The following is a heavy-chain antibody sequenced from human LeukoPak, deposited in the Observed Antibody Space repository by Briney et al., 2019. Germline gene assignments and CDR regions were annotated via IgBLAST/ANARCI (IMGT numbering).Heavy chain of an antibody. D-gene: IGHD6-13*01. CDR3: AREKAAAGYYYYGRDV. Sequence: ASVKVSCKASGYTFTSCGISWVRQAPGQGLEWMGWISAYNGNTNYAQKLQGRVTMTTDTSTSTAYMELRSLRSDDTAVYYCAREKAAAGYYYYGRDVWGQGTTVTVSS. CDR1: GYTFTSCG. J-gene: IGHJ6*02. CDR2: ISAYNGNT. V-gene: IGHV1-18*01.